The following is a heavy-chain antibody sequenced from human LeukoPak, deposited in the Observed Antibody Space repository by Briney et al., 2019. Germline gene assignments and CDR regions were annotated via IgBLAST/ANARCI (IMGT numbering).Heavy chain of an antibody. Sequence: GGSLRLSCAASGFTFRSYGMHWVRQAPGKGLQWVAFTRYDGSNKYYADSVKGRFTISRDNSKNTLYLQMNSLRVEDTAVYYCAKDSANYDYGDYAPDYWGQGTLVTVSS. CDR3: AKDSANYDYGDYAPDY. CDR2: TRYDGSNK. V-gene: IGHV3-30*02. D-gene: IGHD4-17*01. J-gene: IGHJ4*02. CDR1: GFTFRSYG.